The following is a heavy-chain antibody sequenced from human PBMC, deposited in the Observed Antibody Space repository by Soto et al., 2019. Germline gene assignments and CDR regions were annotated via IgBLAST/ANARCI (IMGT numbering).Heavy chain of an antibody. V-gene: IGHV4-34*01. D-gene: IGHD3-9*01. J-gene: IGHJ2*01. CDR1: GGSFSGYY. Sequence: QVQLQQWGAGPLRPLETLSLTCGVSGGSFSGYYWAWIRQSPGKGLEWIGEINERGSINYNPSLKSRVRISVDTSKNHYSLNLTSVTAADTAVYYCARESHDILTGPPWVWYFDLWGRGTLVTVSS. CDR3: ARESHDILTGPPWVWYFDL. CDR2: INERGSI.